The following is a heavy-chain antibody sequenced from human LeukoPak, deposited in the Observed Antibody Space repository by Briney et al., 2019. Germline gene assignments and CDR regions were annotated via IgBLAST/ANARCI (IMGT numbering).Heavy chain of an antibody. CDR1: GYTFTGYY. CDR2: IIPNSGGT. Sequence: ASVKVSCKASGYTFTGYYMHWVRQAPGQGLGWMGWIIPNSGGTNYAQTFQGRVTMTRDTSINTAYMEVSSLRSDDTAVYYCARNQNGIDFWGQGTLVTVSS. CDR3: ARNQNGIDF. D-gene: IGHD1-14*01. V-gene: IGHV1-2*02. J-gene: IGHJ4*02.